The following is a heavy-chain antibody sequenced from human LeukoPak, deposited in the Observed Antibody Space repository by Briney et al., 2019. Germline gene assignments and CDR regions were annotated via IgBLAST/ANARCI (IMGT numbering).Heavy chain of an antibody. D-gene: IGHD2-15*01. CDR3: ARNGCSGGTCYSQYMDV. J-gene: IGHJ6*03. CDR1: GYSISSGYY. Sequence: SETLSLXCAVSGYSISSGYYWGWIRQPPGKGLEWIGSIYHSGSTYYNPSLKSRVTISVDTSKNQFSLKLSSVTAADTAVYYCARNGCSGGTCYSQYMDVWGKGTTVTVSS. CDR2: IYHSGST. V-gene: IGHV4-38-2*01.